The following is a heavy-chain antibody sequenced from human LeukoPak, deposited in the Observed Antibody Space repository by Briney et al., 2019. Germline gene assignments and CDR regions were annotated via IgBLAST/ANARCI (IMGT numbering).Heavy chain of an antibody. Sequence: GGSLRLSCAASGFTFSNHWMHWVRQAPGKGLVWVSRINADGRTTHYADSVKGRFTISRDNAKNTLYLQMNSLRADDTAVYFCAREVEVGPAAMGVYYYYYMDVWGKGATVAVSS. D-gene: IGHD2-2*01. V-gene: IGHV3-74*01. CDR2: INADGRTT. CDR3: AREVEVGPAAMGVYYYYYMDV. J-gene: IGHJ6*03. CDR1: GFTFSNHW.